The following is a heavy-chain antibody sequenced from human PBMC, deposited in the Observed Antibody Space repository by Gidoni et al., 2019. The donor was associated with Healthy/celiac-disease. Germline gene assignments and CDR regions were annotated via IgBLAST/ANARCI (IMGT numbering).Heavy chain of an antibody. CDR1: GYTFTSYA. CDR3: ARVGSGLDFWSGYPTPFDAFDI. J-gene: IGHJ3*02. CDR2: INAGNGNT. D-gene: IGHD3-3*01. V-gene: IGHV1-3*01. Sequence: QVQLVQSGAEVKKPGASVKGSCKASGYTFTSYAMHWVRQAPGQRLEWMGWINAGNGNTKYSQKFQGRVTITRDTSASTAYMELSSLRSEDTAVYYCARVGSGLDFWSGYPTPFDAFDIWGQGTMVTVSS.